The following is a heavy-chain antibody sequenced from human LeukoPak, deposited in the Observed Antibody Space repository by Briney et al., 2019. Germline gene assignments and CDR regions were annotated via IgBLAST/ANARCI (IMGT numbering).Heavy chain of an antibody. CDR2: VFYSGST. J-gene: IGHJ5*02. Sequence: SETLSLTCTVSGGSVNSGSYYWSWIRQPPGKGLEWIGYVFYSGSTNYNPSLKSRVTISVDTSKNQFSLKLSSVTAADTAVYYCARGVGFDPWGQGTLVTVSS. CDR3: ARGVGFDP. V-gene: IGHV4-61*01. CDR1: GGSVNSGSYY.